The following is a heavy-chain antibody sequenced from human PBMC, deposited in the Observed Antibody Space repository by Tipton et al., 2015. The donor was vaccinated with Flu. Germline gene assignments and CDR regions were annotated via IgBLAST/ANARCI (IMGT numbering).Heavy chain of an antibody. Sequence: TLSLTCTVSGGSISSSSYYWGWIRQPPGKGLEWIGGIYYSGSTYYNPSLKSRVTISVDTSKNQFSLKLSSVTAADTAVYYCARAGSAYDFWSGYYTPSFDYWGQGTLVTVSS. CDR2: IYYSGST. CDR3: ARAGSAYDFWSGYYTPSFDY. V-gene: IGHV4-39*07. D-gene: IGHD3-3*01. J-gene: IGHJ4*02. CDR1: GGSISSSSYY.